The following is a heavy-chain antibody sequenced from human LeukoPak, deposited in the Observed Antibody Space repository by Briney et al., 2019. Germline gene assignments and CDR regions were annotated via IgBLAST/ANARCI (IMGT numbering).Heavy chain of an antibody. V-gene: IGHV3-7*01. CDR1: GLTFRSYW. CDR3: MCWGTDNH. D-gene: IGHD7-27*01. CDR2: INPGGNEI. Sequence: GGSLRVSCTFSGLTFRSYWMNWVRQAPGKGLEWVANINPGGNEIRSVDSVKGRSIISRDNAKNSLDLQMSSLRVEDTAVYYCMCWGTDNHWGQGILVTVSS. J-gene: IGHJ4*02.